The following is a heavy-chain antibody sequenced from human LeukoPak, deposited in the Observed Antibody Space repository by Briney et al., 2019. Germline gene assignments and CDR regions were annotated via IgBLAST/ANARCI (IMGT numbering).Heavy chain of an antibody. D-gene: IGHD4-23*01. CDR3: ARDFSPIPTVGKGDAFDI. CDR2: INTNTGNP. V-gene: IGHV7-4-1*02. Sequence: GASVKVSCKASGYTFTSYDINWVRQAPGQGLEWMGWINTNTGNPTYAQGFTGRFVFSLDTSVSTAYLQISSLKAEDTAVYYCARDFSPIPTVGKGDAFDIWGQGTMVTVS. CDR1: GYTFTSYD. J-gene: IGHJ3*02.